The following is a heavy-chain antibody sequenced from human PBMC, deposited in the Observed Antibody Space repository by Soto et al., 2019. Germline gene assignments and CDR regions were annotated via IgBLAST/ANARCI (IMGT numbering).Heavy chain of an antibody. Sequence: GGSLRLSCAASGFTFSSYEMNWVRQAPGKGLEWVSYISSSGSTIYYADSVKGRFTISRDNAKNSLYLQMNSLRAEDTAVYYCARVKGVEVVGTPRWFDPWGQGTLVTVSS. CDR2: ISSSGSTI. V-gene: IGHV3-48*03. CDR1: GFTFSSYE. J-gene: IGHJ5*02. D-gene: IGHD6-19*01. CDR3: ARVKGVEVVGTPRWFDP.